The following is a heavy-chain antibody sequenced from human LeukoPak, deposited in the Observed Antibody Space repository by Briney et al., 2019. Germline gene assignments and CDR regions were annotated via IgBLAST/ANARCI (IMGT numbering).Heavy chain of an antibody. V-gene: IGHV4-39*01. D-gene: IGHD1-26*01. CDR2: IYYSGRT. CDR3: ARHVPEWELHHNLWTYYYYYGMDV. Sequence: KTSETLSLTCTVSGGSISSSSYYWGWIRQPPGKGLEWIGSIYYSGRTYYNPSLKSRVTISVDTSKNQFSLKLSSVTAADTAVYYCARHVPEWELHHNLWTYYYYYGMDVWGQGTTVTVSS. CDR1: GGSISSSSYY. J-gene: IGHJ6*02.